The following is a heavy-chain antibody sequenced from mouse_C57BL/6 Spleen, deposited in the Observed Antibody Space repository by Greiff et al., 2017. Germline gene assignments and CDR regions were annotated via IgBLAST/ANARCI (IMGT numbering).Heavy chain of an antibody. J-gene: IGHJ2*01. V-gene: IGHV1-82*01. D-gene: IGHD2-10*02. CDR3: ARPLDFGC. CDR2: IYPGDGDT. CDR1: GYAFSSSW. Sequence: QVHVKQSGPELVKPGASVKISCKASGYAFSSSWMNWVKQRPGKGLEWIGRIYPGDGDTNYNGKFKGKATMTADKSSSTAYLQLSSLTSEDSAVYFCARPLDFGCWGQGTTLTFSS.